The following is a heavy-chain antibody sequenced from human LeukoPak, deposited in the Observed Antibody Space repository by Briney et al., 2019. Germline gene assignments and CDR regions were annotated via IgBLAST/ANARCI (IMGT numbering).Heavy chain of an antibody. V-gene: IGHV1-69*05. D-gene: IGHD4/OR15-4a*01. J-gene: IGHJ2*01. Sequence: SVKVSCKASGGTFSSYAIGWVRQAPGQGLEWMGGIIPIFGTANYAQKFQGRVTITTDESTSTAYMELSSLRSEDTAVYYCARAPYGGTMNWYFDLWGRGTLVTVSS. CDR2: IIPIFGTA. CDR3: ARAPYGGTMNWYFDL. CDR1: GGTFSSYA.